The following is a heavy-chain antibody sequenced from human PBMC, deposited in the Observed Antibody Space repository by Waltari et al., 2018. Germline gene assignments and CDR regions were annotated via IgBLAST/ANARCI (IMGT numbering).Heavy chain of an antibody. V-gene: IGHV1-69*05. J-gene: IGHJ4*02. CDR1: GGTFSSYA. D-gene: IGHD4-17*01. CDR3: ARDGGMRLWAYGDYEAYFDY. Sequence: QVQLVQSGAEVKKPGSSVKVSCKASGGTFSSYAISWVRQATGQGLEWMGGSIPIFGTASYGQKCQCGGTMTRDTATSTVYMELSSLRSEDTAGYYGARDGGMRLWAYGDYEAYFDYWGQGTLVTVSS. CDR2: SIPIFGTA.